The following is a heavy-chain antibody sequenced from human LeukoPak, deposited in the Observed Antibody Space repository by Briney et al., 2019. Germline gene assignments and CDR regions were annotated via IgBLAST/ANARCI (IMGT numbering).Heavy chain of an antibody. D-gene: IGHD3-22*01. CDR3: ARARDSGGYASDI. Sequence: ASVKVSCKTSGYTFINFGISWVRQAPGQGLEWVGWISTYNGNTNYAEKFQDRVTMSTDTSTNTGYMEMRSPKSGDTAVYFCARARDSGGYASDIWGQGTMVTVSS. CDR1: GYTFINFG. V-gene: IGHV1-18*01. J-gene: IGHJ3*02. CDR2: ISTYNGNT.